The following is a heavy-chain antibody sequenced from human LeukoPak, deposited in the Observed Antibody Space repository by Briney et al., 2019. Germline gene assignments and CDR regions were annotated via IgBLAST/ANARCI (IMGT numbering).Heavy chain of an antibody. CDR3: ARGKYQNRH. V-gene: IGHV3-7*01. Sequence: GGSLRLSCAASGFTFSAYWMTWARQAPGKGLEWVADIKSDGSEKYYVDSVKGRFTISRDNAKNSLSLQLNSLRAEDTAVYFCARGKYQNRHWGQGSLVTVSS. D-gene: IGHD2-2*01. CDR1: GFTFSAYW. CDR2: IKSDGSEK. J-gene: IGHJ4*02.